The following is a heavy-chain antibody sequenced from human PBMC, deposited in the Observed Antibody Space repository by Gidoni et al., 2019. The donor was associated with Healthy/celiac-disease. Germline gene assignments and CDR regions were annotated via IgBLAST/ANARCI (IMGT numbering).Heavy chain of an antibody. CDR2: ISSSSSYI. Sequence: EVQLVESGGGLVKPGGSLRLSCAASGFTFSSYSMNWVRQAPGKGLEWVSSISSSSSYIYYADSVKGRFTISRENAKNSLYLQMNSLRAEDTAVYYCARDWDIVVVVAVDYYYGMDVWGQGTTVTVSS. J-gene: IGHJ6*02. CDR3: ARDWDIVVVVAVDYYYGMDV. CDR1: GFTFSSYS. D-gene: IGHD2-15*01. V-gene: IGHV3-21*01.